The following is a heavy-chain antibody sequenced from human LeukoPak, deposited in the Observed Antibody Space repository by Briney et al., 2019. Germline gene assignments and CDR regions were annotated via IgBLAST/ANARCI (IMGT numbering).Heavy chain of an antibody. V-gene: IGHV4-34*01. CDR1: GGSFSGYY. J-gene: IGHJ4*02. CDR2: INHSGST. D-gene: IGHD3-3*01. CDR3: AREGRGQGSIGGPASPFDY. Sequence: PSETLSLTCAVYGGSFSGYYWSWIRQPPGKGLEWIGEINHSGSTNYNPSLKSRVTISVDTSKNQFSLKLSSVTAADTAVYYCAREGRGQGSIGGPASPFDYWGQGTLVTVSS.